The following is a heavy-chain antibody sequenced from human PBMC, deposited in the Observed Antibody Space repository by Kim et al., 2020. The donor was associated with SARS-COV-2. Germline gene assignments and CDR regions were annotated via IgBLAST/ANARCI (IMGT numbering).Heavy chain of an antibody. D-gene: IGHD2-8*01. CDR2: ISGDGGT. CDR3: AKGRFTNSWYWFDP. CDR1: GFSFSAYA. J-gene: IGHJ5*02. Sequence: GGSLRLSCAASGFSFSAYAMTWVRQAPGKGLEWVSGISGDGGTFYADSVKGRLTISRDTSKNTLYLEMNNLRVEDTAVYFCAKGRFTNSWYWFDPWGQGTRVTVSS. V-gene: IGHV3-23*01.